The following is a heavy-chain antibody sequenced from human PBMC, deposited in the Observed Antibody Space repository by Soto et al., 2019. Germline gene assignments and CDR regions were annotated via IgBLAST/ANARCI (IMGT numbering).Heavy chain of an antibody. J-gene: IGHJ6*04. CDR1: EFAFGSHW. CDR3: GRDRRRTGVAKWGRSGIMDV. Sequence: EVQLVESGGGLVQPGGSLRLSCVASEFAFGSHWMIWVRQAPGKGLEWVANIKADGGETYLVDSVKGRFTISRDNAKNSMSLQMNSLRDEGTAVYYCGRDRRRTGVAKWGRSGIMDVWGKGTTVIVSA. D-gene: IGHD3-3*01. V-gene: IGHV3-7*01. CDR2: IKADGGET.